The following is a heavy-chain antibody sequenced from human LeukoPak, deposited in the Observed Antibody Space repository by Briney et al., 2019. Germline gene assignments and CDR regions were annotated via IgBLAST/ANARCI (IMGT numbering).Heavy chain of an antibody. CDR3: ARSLVGATSGAHLDY. CDR2: INSNGGST. V-gene: IGHV3-64*01. D-gene: IGHD1-26*01. Sequence: GGSLRLSCAASGFTFSSYAMHWVRQAPGKGLEYVSAINSNGGSTYYANSVKGRFTISRDNSKNTLYLQMGSLRAEDMAVYYCARSLVGATSGAHLDYWGQGTLVTVSS. CDR1: GFTFSSYA. J-gene: IGHJ4*02.